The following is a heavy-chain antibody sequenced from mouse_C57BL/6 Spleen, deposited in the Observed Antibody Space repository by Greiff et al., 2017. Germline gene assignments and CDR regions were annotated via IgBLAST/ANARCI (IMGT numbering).Heavy chain of an antibody. Sequence: QVQLKESGAELVKPGASVKMSCKASGYTFTTYPIEWMKQNHGKSLEWIGNFHPYNDDKYNEKFKGKATLTVEKSSSTVYLELSRLTSDDSAVYYCAKGGYYGAMDYWGQGTSVTVSS. J-gene: IGHJ4*01. CDR1: GYTFTTYP. CDR2: FHPYNDD. V-gene: IGHV1-47*01. CDR3: AKGGYYGAMDY. D-gene: IGHD2-3*01.